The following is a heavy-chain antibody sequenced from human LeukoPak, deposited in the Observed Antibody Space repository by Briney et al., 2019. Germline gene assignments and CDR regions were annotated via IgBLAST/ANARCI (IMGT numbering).Heavy chain of an antibody. CDR2: IYYSGST. J-gene: IGHJ3*02. CDR1: GGSISSHY. Sequence: SETLSLTCTVSGGSISSHYWSWIRQPPGKGLEWIGYIYYSGSTNHNPSLKSRVTISVDTSKNQFSLKLSSVTAADTAVYYCARGYDAFDIWGQGTMVTVSS. V-gene: IGHV4-59*11. CDR3: ARGYDAFDI.